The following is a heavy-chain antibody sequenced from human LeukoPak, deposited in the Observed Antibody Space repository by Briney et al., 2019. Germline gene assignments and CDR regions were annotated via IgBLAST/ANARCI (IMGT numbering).Heavy chain of an antibody. J-gene: IGHJ5*02. CDR3: AREARYCSSTSCYIANWFDP. V-gene: IGHV3-21*04. D-gene: IGHD2-2*02. CDR2: ISSSSSYI. CDR1: GFTFSSYS. Sequence: PGGSLRLSCAASGFTFSSYSMNWVRQAPGKGLEWVSSISSSSSYIYYADSVKGRFTISRDNAKNSLYLQMNSLRAEDTAVYYCAREARYCSSTSCYIANWFDPWGQGTLVTVSS.